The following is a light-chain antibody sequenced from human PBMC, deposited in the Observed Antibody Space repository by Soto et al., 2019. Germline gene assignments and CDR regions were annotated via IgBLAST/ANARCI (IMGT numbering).Light chain of an antibody. J-gene: IGKJ1*01. V-gene: IGKV3-11*01. Sequence: EIVLTQSPATLSLSPGERATLSCRASLSISSYLAWYQQKPGQAPRLLIYDASNRATGIPARFSGSGYGKDFNLTISRLEHEDFAVYYCHQSQSWPRTFAQGTK. CDR2: DAS. CDR1: LSISSY. CDR3: HQSQSWPRT.